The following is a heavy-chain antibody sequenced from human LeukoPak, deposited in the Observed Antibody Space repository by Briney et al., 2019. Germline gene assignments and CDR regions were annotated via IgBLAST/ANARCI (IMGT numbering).Heavy chain of an antibody. J-gene: IGHJ4*02. CDR2: IRSNGHTT. CDR3: AREEGLVLDY. Sequence: GGSLRLSCVASGFSFSNYAMSWVRQAPGKGLEWVSAIRSNGHTTYDADSVEGRFTISRDNSKNTLYLQMNSLRAEDTAVYYCAREEGLVLDYWGQGTLVTVSS. D-gene: IGHD2-8*02. CDR1: GFSFSNYA. V-gene: IGHV3-23*01.